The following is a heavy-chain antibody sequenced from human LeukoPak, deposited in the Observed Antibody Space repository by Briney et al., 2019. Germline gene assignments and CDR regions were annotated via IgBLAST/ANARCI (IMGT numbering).Heavy chain of an antibody. CDR2: IHYSGST. Sequence: SETLSLTCTVSGGSISSISYYWGWIRQPPGKGLEWIGSIHYSGSTYYNPSLKSRVTISVDTSKNQFSLKLSSVTAADTAVYYCARHSGALDDAFDVWGQGTMVTVSS. CDR1: GGSISSISYY. J-gene: IGHJ3*01. V-gene: IGHV4-39*01. CDR3: ARHSGALDDAFDV. D-gene: IGHD3-10*01.